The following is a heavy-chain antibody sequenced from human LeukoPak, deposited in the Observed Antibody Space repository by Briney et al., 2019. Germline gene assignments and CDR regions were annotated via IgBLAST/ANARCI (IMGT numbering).Heavy chain of an antibody. J-gene: IGHJ4*02. CDR1: GLTFSSYA. Sequence: GGSLRLSCAASGLTFSSYAMSWVRQAPGKGLEWVSAISGSSGHTYYADSVKGRFTISRDNSKNTLYLQMNSLRAEDTAVYYCARGGTSAAGIDYWGQGTLVTVSS. V-gene: IGHV3-23*01. CDR2: ISGSSGHT. D-gene: IGHD6-13*01. CDR3: ARGGTSAAGIDY.